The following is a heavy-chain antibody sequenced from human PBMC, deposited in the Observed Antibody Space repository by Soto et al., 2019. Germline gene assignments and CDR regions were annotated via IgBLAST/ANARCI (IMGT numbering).Heavy chain of an antibody. CDR2: IYYSGST. D-gene: IGHD6-19*01. Sequence: LSLTCTGSGGSISSSSYYWGWIRQPPGRVLEWIGSIYYSGSTYYNPSLKSRVTISVDTSKNQFSLKLSSVTAADTAVYYCARLSGIAVAGTSVGYYYGMDVWGQGTTVTVSS. V-gene: IGHV4-39*01. J-gene: IGHJ6*02. CDR3: ARLSGIAVAGTSVGYYYGMDV. CDR1: GGSISSSSYY.